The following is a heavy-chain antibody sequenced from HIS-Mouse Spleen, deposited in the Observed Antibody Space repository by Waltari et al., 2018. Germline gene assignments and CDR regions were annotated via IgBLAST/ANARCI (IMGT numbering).Heavy chain of an antibody. CDR2: IYYSGRT. CDR1: GGSISSSSYY. Sequence: QLQLQESGPGLVKPSETLSLTCTVSGGSISSSSYYWGWIRQPPGKGLEWSGSIYYSGRTYYNPSLKSRVTLSVDTSKNQFSLKLSSVTAADTAVYYCAREIPYSSSWYDWYFDLWGRGTLVTVSS. V-gene: IGHV4-39*07. D-gene: IGHD6-13*01. J-gene: IGHJ2*01. CDR3: AREIPYSSSWYDWYFDL.